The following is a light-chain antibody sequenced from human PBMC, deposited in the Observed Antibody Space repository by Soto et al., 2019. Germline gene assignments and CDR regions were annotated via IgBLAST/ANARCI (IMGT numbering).Light chain of an antibody. CDR2: DVS. J-gene: IGLJ2*01. Sequence: QSALTQPASVSGSPGQSITISCTGTSSDVGGYKYVSWYQQHPGKAPKLMIYDVSDRPSGVSNRFSGSKSGYTASLTISGLQAEDEADYYCSSYTSSSPLHVVFGGGTKVTVL. V-gene: IGLV2-14*01. CDR3: SSYTSSSPLHVV. CDR1: SSDVGGYKY.